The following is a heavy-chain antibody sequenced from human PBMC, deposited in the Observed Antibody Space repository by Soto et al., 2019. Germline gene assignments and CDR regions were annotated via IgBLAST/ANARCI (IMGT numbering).Heavy chain of an antibody. CDR2: IYWNDDK. J-gene: IGHJ1*01. CDR3: AHSPNSDIVVVVAEDAEYFQH. Sequence: SGPTLVNPTHNLTLTCAFSVFSLSTTGVGVGWIRRAPGKGLEWLALIYWNDDKRYSPSLKSRLTIXNDTSKNQVVLTMTNMDPVDTATYDCAHSPNSDIVVVVAEDAEYFQHWGQGTLVTVSS. D-gene: IGHD2-15*01. V-gene: IGHV2-5*01. CDR1: VFSLSTTGVG.